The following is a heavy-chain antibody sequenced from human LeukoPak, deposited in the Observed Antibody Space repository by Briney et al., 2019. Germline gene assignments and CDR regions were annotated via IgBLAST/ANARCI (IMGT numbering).Heavy chain of an antibody. CDR2: IKQDGSEK. D-gene: IGHD3-10*01. J-gene: IGHJ5*02. CDR1: GFTFSSYW. Sequence: PGGSLRLSCAASGFTFSSYWMSWVRQAPGKGLEWVAIIKQDGSEKYYVDSVKGRFTISRDNAKNSLCLQMNSLRVEDAAVYYRSKDLTSDFGGDLDPWGQGTLVTVSS. V-gene: IGHV3-7*01. CDR3: SKDLTSDFGGDLDP.